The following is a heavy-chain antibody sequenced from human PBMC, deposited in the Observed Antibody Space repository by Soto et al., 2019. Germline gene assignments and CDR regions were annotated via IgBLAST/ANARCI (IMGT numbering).Heavy chain of an antibody. CDR2: VNPIVSMS. V-gene: IGHV1-69*02. D-gene: IGHD3-10*01. J-gene: IGHJ4*02. CDR3: AANYGSGYRAFDY. CDR1: GDTFSFYT. Sequence: QVQLVQSGAEVKKPGSSVKVSCKASGDTFSFYTINWVRQAPGLGLEWMGRVNPIVSMSNYAQKFQGRVTITADKTTNTAYMQRSSLRSEDTAIYYRAANYGSGYRAFDYWGQGALFPVSS.